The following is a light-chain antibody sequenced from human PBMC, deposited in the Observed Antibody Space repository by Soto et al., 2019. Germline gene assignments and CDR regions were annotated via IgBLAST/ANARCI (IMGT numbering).Light chain of an antibody. CDR3: QQSYSTFSLT. CDR1: QSISTY. V-gene: IGKV1-39*01. CDR2: AVS. Sequence: DIQMTQSPSSLSASVGDRVTITCRASQSISTYLNWYQQKPGKAPKPLIYAVSSLQSGVPPRFSGSGSWTDFTLTISSLQLEDFATYYCQQSYSTFSLTFGGGTKVEIK. J-gene: IGKJ4*01.